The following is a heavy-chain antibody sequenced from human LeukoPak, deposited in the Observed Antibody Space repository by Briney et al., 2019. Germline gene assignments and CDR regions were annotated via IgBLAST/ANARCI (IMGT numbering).Heavy chain of an antibody. CDR3: ATTGATSPYSASWFNIEY. Sequence: PSETLSLTCTVSGGSVTSYYCNWVRQPPGRGLKWIGYIYYSGGTNYNPSLESRVTISLDTAKNQFSLKLRSVTAEDTAVYYCATTGATSPYSASWFNIEYWGQGTLVTVSS. J-gene: IGHJ4*02. CDR2: IYYSGGT. CDR1: GGSVTSYY. D-gene: IGHD6-13*01. V-gene: IGHV4-59*08.